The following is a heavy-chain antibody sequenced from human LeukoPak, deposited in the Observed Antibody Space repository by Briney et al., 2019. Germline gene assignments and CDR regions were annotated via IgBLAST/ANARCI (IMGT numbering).Heavy chain of an antibody. CDR1: GYSISSGYY. CDR3: ARGTPPQLRLFGY. J-gene: IGHJ4*02. V-gene: IGHV4-38-2*01. CDR2: IYHSGST. D-gene: IGHD3-3*01. Sequence: NPSETLSLTCAVSGYSISSGYYWGWIRQPPGKGLEWIGSIYHSGSTYYNPSLKSRVTISVDTSKNQFSLKLSSVTAADTAVYYCARGTPPQLRLFGYWGQGTLVTVSS.